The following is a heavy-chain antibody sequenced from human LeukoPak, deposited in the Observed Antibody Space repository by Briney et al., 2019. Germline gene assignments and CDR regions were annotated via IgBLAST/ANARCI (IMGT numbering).Heavy chain of an antibody. CDR2: IYYSWDT. CDR3: ARRRRSAQLGTNYYYYYMDV. D-gene: IGHD2-2*01. J-gene: IGHJ6*03. CDR1: GGSISSTSYY. Sequence: SETLSLTCTVSGGSISSTSYYWGWIRQPPGKGLEWIGSIYYSWDTYYNPSLKSRVTISVDTSKNQFSLKLSSVTAADTAVYYCARRRRSAQLGTNYYYYYMDVWGKGTTVTVSS. V-gene: IGHV4-39*01.